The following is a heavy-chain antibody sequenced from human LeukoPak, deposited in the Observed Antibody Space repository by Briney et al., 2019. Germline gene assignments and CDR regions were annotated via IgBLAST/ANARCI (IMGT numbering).Heavy chain of an antibody. CDR3: ARVAPNSYYYGSGSYWLSDY. V-gene: IGHV3-53*01. J-gene: IGHJ4*02. CDR2: IYSGGST. Sequence: GGSLRLSCAASGFTINSNYMSWVRQAPGKGLEGVSVIYSGGSTYYADSVKGRFTISRDNSKNTLYLQMNSLRAEDTAVYYCARVAPNSYYYGSGSYWLSDYWGQGTLVTVSS. D-gene: IGHD3-10*01. CDR1: GFTINSNY.